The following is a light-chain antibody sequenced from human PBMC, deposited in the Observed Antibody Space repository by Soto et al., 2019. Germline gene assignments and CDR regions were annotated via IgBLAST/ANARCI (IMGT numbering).Light chain of an antibody. CDR3: QKDSSVPA. J-gene: IGKJ3*01. CDR1: QGIRNF. CDR2: AAS. V-gene: IGKV1-27*01. Sequence: DIQMTQSPTSLSASVGDRVTITCRASQGIRNFVAWYQQKPGKPPKLLLYAASTLQSGVPSRFSGRGSGTDFTLTINSLQPEDVATYYYQKDSSVPAFGRGTKVEI.